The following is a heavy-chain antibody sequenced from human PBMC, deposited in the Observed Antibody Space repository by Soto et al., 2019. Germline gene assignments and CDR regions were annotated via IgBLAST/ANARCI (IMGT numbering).Heavy chain of an antibody. CDR2: INAANGDT. CDR1: GYTFTSYG. J-gene: IGHJ5*02. Sequence: GASVKASCKASGYTFTSYGIHWVRQAPGQRLEWMGWINAANGDTKYSPKFQGRVTITRDTSASTAYMGLSSLRSEDTAVYYCVRRHVSATGIDWFDPWGQGTLVTVSS. CDR3: VRRHVSATGIDWFDP. V-gene: IGHV1-3*01. D-gene: IGHD6-13*01.